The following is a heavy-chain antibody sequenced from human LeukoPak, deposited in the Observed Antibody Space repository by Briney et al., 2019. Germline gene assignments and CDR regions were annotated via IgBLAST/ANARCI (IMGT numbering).Heavy chain of an antibody. CDR3: ARIHSRGREVMN. Sequence: GGSLRLSCAASEITVSGDYMSWVRQAPGKRLEWVSLIYSVASTYYADSVKGRFTIPRDDSKNMVYRQMNSLRPEDTAIYFCARIHSRGREVMNWGQGTLVIVSS. J-gene: IGHJ4*02. CDR2: IYSVAST. CDR1: EITVSGDY. V-gene: IGHV3-53*01. D-gene: IGHD3-22*01.